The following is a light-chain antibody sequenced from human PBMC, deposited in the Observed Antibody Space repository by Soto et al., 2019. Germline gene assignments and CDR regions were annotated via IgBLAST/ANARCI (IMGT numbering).Light chain of an antibody. CDR1: QDISNY. CDR3: QKHNSASL. J-gene: IGKJ4*01. CDR2: GAS. Sequence: DIQMTQSPSSLSASVGNRVIITCRASQDISNYLAWYQQKPGKVPKLLIYGASTLQSGVPSRFSGSGSGTDFTLTISSLQPEDVATYYCQKHNSASLFGGGTKVEIK. V-gene: IGKV1-27*01.